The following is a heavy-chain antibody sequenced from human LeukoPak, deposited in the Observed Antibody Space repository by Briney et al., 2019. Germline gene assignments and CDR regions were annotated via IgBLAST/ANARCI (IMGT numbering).Heavy chain of an antibody. V-gene: IGHV4-39*07. CDR3: ARDGVSISHDY. J-gene: IGHJ4*02. CDR1: GGSISSSSYY. CDR2: IHTSGNT. D-gene: IGHD5/OR15-5a*01. Sequence: SETLSLTCTVSGGSISSSSYYWGWIRQPPGKGLEWIGRIHTSGNTNYNPSLKSRVTMSVDTSKNQFSLKLTSITAADTAVYYCARDGVSISHDYWGQGTLVTVSS.